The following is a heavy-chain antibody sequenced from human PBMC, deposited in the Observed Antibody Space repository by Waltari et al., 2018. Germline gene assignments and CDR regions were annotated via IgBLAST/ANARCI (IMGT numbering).Heavy chain of an antibody. D-gene: IGHD6-13*01. Sequence: QVQLVQSGAEVKKPGSSVKVSCKASGGTFSSSAISWVRQAPGHGLEWMGRIIPIFGTANYAQKFQGRVTITADKSTSTAYMELSSLRSEDTAVYYCAKAFYPRDKTMSIAAAGTWGQGTLVTVSS. V-gene: IGHV1-69*08. CDR1: GGTFSSSA. CDR2: IIPIFGTA. CDR3: AKAFYPRDKTMSIAAAGT. J-gene: IGHJ4*02.